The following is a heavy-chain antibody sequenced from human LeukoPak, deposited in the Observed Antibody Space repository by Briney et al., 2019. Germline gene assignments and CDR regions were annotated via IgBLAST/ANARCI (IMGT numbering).Heavy chain of an antibody. CDR1: GYSFTSYW. CDR2: IYPGDSDT. J-gene: IGHJ4*02. V-gene: IGHV5-51*01. CDR3: ARLAYCGGDCYVYFDY. D-gene: IGHD2-21*02. Sequence: GGSLKISCTGSGYSFTSYWIGWVRQMPGKGLEWMGIIYPGDSDTRYSPSFQGQVTISADKSISTAYLQWSSLKASDTAMYYCARLAYCGGDCYVYFDYWGQGTLVTVSS.